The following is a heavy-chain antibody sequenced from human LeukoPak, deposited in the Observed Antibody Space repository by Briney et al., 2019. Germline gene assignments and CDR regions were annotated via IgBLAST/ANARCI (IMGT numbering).Heavy chain of an antibody. CDR1: GGSISSFY. J-gene: IGHJ6*03. V-gene: IGHV4-4*09. CDR3: ARHQGGTEQLVRLDYYYMDV. Sequence: SETLSLTCTVSGGSISSFYWSWIRQPPGKGLEWIGYIYSTGSTSYNPSLKSRVTISVDTSKNQFSLKLTSVTAADTAVYYCARHQGGTEQLVRLDYYYMDVWGKGTTVTVSS. D-gene: IGHD6-6*01. CDR2: IYSTGST.